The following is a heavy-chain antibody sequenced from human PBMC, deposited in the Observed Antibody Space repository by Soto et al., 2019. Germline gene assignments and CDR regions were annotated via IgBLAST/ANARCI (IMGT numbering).Heavy chain of an antibody. CDR1: GFTFSSYW. V-gene: IGHV3-7*01. CDR2: IKQDGSEK. Sequence: GGSLRLSCAGSGFTFSSYWMSWVRQAPGKGLEWVANIKQDGSEKYYVDSVKGRFTISRDNAKNSLYLQMNSLRAEDTAVYYCARQEDYIDYWGQGTTVTVSS. J-gene: IGHJ4*03. CDR3: ARQEDYIDY.